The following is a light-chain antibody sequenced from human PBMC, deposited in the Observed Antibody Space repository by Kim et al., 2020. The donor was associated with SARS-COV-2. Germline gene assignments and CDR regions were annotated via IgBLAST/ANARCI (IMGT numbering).Light chain of an antibody. J-gene: IGLJ3*02. CDR3: NSRDNSGDHWV. Sequence: SSELTQDPAVSVALGQTVRITCQGASLKDNYASWYQQKPGQAPILVIYGENNRPSEIPDRFSGSRSGDTASLTIPAAQAEDDADYYCNSRDNSGDHWVFG. CDR2: GEN. CDR1: SLKDNY. V-gene: IGLV3-19*01.